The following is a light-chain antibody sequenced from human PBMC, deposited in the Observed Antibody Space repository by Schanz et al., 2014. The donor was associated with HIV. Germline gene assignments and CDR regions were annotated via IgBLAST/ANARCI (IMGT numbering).Light chain of an antibody. Sequence: QSVLSQPPSVSGAPGQRVTISCTGSSSDIGAGYDVHWYQQLPGTAPKLLIYDHNNRPSGVPDRFSASKSGTSASLAITGLQAEDEADYYCQSFDSSLSVLLGGGTKLTVL. CDR3: QSFDSSLSVL. V-gene: IGLV1-40*01. J-gene: IGLJ2*01. CDR1: SSDIGAGYD. CDR2: DHN.